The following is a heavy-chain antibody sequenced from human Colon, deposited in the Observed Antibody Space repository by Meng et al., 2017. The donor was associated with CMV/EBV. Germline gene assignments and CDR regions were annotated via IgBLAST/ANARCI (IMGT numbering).Heavy chain of an antibody. CDR3: AREAVAARPVIRNFDY. V-gene: IGHV3-48*03. D-gene: IGHD6-6*01. Sequence: GGSLRLSCVDSEITFSKYEMNWVRQVPGKGLEWIAYISSSGPTTYYADSVRGRFTISKDNAKNSLYLQMNSLRAEDTAVYYCAREAVAARPVIRNFDYWGQGTLVTVSS. CDR2: ISSSGPTT. J-gene: IGHJ4*02. CDR1: EITFSKYE.